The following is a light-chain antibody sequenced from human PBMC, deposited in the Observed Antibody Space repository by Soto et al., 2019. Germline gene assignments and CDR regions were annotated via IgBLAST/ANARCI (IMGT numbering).Light chain of an antibody. CDR2: DAS. Sequence: DIQMTQSPSTLSASVGYRFTISCRASQSISRWLAWYQQKPGKAPNLLIYDASSLQSGAPSRFSGIGSGTDFTLTITSLQPEDFGIYYCQQSYATVRTFGGGT. V-gene: IGKV1-5*01. J-gene: IGKJ4*01. CDR1: QSISRW. CDR3: QQSYATVRT.